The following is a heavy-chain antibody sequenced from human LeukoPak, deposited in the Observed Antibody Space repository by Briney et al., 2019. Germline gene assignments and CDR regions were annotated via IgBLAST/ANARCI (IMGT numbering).Heavy chain of an antibody. CDR3: ARDLGGPYDY. CDR2: INQDGSKK. J-gene: IGHJ4*02. D-gene: IGHD2-15*01. Sequence: PGGSLRLSCAASGFSFSTSWMHWVRQTPEKGLEWVANINQDGSKKYYVDSVKGRFTISRDNAKNSLYLQMNSLRAEDTALYHCARDLGGPYDYWGQGTLVTVSS. V-gene: IGHV3-7*01. CDR1: GFSFSTSW.